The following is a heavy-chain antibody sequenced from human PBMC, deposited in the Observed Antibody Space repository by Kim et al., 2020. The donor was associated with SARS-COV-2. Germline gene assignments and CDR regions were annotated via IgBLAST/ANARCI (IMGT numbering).Heavy chain of an antibody. D-gene: IGHD6-19*01. CDR2: ISSNGGST. CDR1: GFTFSSYA. J-gene: IGHJ4*02. V-gene: IGHV3-64D*09. Sequence: GGSLRLSCSASGFTFSSYAMHWVRQAPGKGLEYVSAISSNGGSTYYADSVKGRFTISRDNSKNTLYLQMSSLRAEDTAVYYCVSRPPESSGWYYYFDYWGQGTLVTVSS. CDR3: VSRPPESSGWYYYFDY.